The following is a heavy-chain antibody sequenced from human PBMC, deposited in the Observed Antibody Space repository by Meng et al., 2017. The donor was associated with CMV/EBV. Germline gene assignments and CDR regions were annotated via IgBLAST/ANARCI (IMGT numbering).Heavy chain of an antibody. D-gene: IGHD5-24*01. CDR1: GFTFSSYW. CDR3: AKDGYNRGGSFDY. V-gene: IGHV3-74*01. J-gene: IGHJ4*02. Sequence: GGSLRLSCAASGFTFSSYWMHWVRQAPGKGLVWVSRINSDGSNTSYADSVKGRFTISRDNAKNSLYLQMNSLRAEDTAVYYCAKDGYNRGGSFDYWGQGTLVTVSS. CDR2: INSDGSNT.